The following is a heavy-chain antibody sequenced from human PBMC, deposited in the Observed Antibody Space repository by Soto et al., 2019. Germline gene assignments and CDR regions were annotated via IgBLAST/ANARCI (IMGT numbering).Heavy chain of an antibody. D-gene: IGHD3-10*01. CDR3: ARYTMVRGVIYRHNWFDP. Sequence: SETLSLTCTVSGGSISSSSYYWGWIRQPPGKGLEWIGSIYYSGSTYYNPSLKSRVTITVATSKNQFSLKLSSVTAADTAVYYCARYTMVRGVIYRHNWFDPWGQGTLVTVSS. CDR1: GGSISSSSYY. V-gene: IGHV4-39*01. J-gene: IGHJ5*02. CDR2: IYYSGST.